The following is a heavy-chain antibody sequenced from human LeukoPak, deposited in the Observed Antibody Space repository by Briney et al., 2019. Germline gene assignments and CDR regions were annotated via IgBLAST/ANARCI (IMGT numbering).Heavy chain of an antibody. J-gene: IGHJ4*02. CDR1: GGSISSSSYY. V-gene: IGHV4-39*01. D-gene: IGHD5-24*01. CDR2: IYYSGST. Sequence: PSETLSLTCTVSGGSISSSSYYWGWIRQPPGKGLEWIGSIYYSGSTYYNPSLKSRVTISVDTSKNQFSLKLSSVTAADTAVYYCARHDGYYWGQGTLVTVSS. CDR3: ARHDGYY.